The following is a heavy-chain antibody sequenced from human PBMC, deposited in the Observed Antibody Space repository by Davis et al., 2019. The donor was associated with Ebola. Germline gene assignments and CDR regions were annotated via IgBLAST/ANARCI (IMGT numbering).Heavy chain of an antibody. Sequence: SGPTLSKPTQTLTLTCTFSGFPLSPSGVGVGWIRQPPGKALEWLALIYWDDDKRYSPSLKSRLTITKDTSKNQVVLTMPNMDPVDTTTYNCAHRRRYNWNQVDWFDPWGQGTLVTVSS. CDR1: GFPLSPSGVG. D-gene: IGHD1-20*01. J-gene: IGHJ5*02. CDR3: AHRRRYNWNQVDWFDP. CDR2: IYWDDDK. V-gene: IGHV2-5*02.